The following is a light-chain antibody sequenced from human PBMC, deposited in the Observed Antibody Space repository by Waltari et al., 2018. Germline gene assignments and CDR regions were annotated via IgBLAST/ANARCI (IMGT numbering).Light chain of an antibody. CDR1: NSDIGGYNF. CDR2: DVT. CDR3: SSYTSNSTLGV. V-gene: IGLV2-14*03. Sequence: QSALTQPASVSGSPGQSITISCTGTNSDIGGYNFVSWYQQHPAKAPKLMIFDVTNRPSGVSDCFSGSKSCNTASLTISGLQADDEAVYYCSSYTSNSTLGVFGGGTRLTVL. J-gene: IGLJ3*02.